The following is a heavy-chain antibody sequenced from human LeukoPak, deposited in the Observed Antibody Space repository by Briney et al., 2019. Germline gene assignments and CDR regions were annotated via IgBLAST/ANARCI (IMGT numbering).Heavy chain of an antibody. Sequence: GGSLRLSCAASGFLFSSFEINWVRQAPGKGLEWVANIKQDGSEQNYVDSVKGRFTISRDNAKNSLYLRMDSLRAEDTAVYYCATGYSSGWYFYFQYWGQGTLVTVSS. J-gene: IGHJ1*01. V-gene: IGHV3-7*01. D-gene: IGHD6-19*01. CDR2: IKQDGSEQ. CDR3: ATGYSSGWYFYFQY. CDR1: GFLFSSFE.